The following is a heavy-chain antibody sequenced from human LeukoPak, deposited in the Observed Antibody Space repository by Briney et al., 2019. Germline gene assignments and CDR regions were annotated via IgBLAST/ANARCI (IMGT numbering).Heavy chain of an antibody. J-gene: IGHJ4*02. CDR1: GGSISSSNW. CDR3: ARVCLLWFGELVPILDY. V-gene: IGHV4-4*02. Sequence: PSETLSLTCAVSGGSISSSNWWSWVRQPPGKGLEWIGEIYHSGSTNYNPSLKSRVTISVDKSKNQFSLKLSSVTAADTAVYYCARVCLLWFGELVPILDYWGQGTLVTVSS. CDR2: IYHSGST. D-gene: IGHD3-10*01.